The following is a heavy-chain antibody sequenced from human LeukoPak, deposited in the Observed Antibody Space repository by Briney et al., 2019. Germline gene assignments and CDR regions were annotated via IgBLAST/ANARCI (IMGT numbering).Heavy chain of an antibody. CDR2: IRQDGSVK. J-gene: IGHJ5*02. Sequence: PGGSLRLSCAASGFTFSGYWMMWIRQTPGKGLEWVANIRQDGSVKQYVDSVKGRFTISRDNAKNTLYLQVNSLRPEDTAVYYCARGNYDILTAWGQGTLVTVSS. V-gene: IGHV3-7*01. D-gene: IGHD3-9*01. CDR1: GFTFSGYW. CDR3: ARGNYDILTA.